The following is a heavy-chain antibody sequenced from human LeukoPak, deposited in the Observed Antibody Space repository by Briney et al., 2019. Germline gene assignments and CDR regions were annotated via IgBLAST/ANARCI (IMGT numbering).Heavy chain of an antibody. Sequence: PGGSLRLSCAASGFTFSSNYMSWVRQAPGKGLEWVSVIYSGGSTYYSDSVKGRFTISRDNSKNTLYLQMNSLRAEDTALYYCARDSSGWYGHDAFDIWGQGTMVTVSS. D-gene: IGHD6-19*01. CDR3: ARDSSGWYGHDAFDI. J-gene: IGHJ3*02. V-gene: IGHV3-53*01. CDR2: IYSGGST. CDR1: GFTFSSNY.